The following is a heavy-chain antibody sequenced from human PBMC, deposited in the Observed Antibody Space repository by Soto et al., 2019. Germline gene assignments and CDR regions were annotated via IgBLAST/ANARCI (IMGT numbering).Heavy chain of an antibody. CDR1: GGSISSTNW. Sequence: SETLSLTCVVSGGSISSTNWWTWVRQTPGKGLEWIGEVYHTGSTKYNPSLKNRVTISVDKSNNQFSLNLKSVTAADTAVYYCARGGRDGYNYEWFDPWGQGTLVTVST. J-gene: IGHJ5*02. D-gene: IGHD5-12*01. CDR3: ARGGRDGYNYEWFDP. CDR2: VYHTGST. V-gene: IGHV4-4*02.